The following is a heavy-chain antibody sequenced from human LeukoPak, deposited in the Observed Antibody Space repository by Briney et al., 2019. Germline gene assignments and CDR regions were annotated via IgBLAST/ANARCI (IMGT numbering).Heavy chain of an antibody. CDR2: IIPICGTA. J-gene: IGHJ4*02. CDR1: GGTFSSYA. D-gene: IGHD6-13*01. Sequence: ASVKVSCKASGGTFSSYAISWVRQAPGQGLEWMGGIIPICGTANYAQKFQGRVTITADESTSTAYMELSSLRSEDTAVYYCARLRIAAAGTEPRVDYWGQGTLVTVSS. CDR3: ARLRIAAAGTEPRVDY. V-gene: IGHV1-69*13.